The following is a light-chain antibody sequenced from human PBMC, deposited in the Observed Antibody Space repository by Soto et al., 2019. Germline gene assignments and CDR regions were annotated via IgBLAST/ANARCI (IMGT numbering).Light chain of an antibody. CDR2: GAS. J-gene: IGKJ5*01. Sequence: ELVLTQSPGTLSSSPGERITLSCRASQSVSSNYLAWYQQKPGQAPRLLIYGASSRATGIPDRFSGSGSGTDFTLTISRLEPEDFALYYCQHYAHNSPITFGQGTRLEIK. CDR3: QHYAHNSPIT. V-gene: IGKV3-20*01. CDR1: QSVSSNY.